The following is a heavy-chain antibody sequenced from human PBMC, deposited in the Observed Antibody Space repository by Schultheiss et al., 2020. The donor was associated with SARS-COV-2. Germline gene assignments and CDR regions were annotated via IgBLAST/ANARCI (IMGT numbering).Heavy chain of an antibody. CDR1: GFTFDDYA. V-gene: IGHV3-21*01. J-gene: IGHJ4*02. Sequence: GSLRLSCAASGFTFDDYAMHWVRQAPGKGLEWVSSISSSSSYIYYADSVKGRFTISRDNAKNSLYLQMNSLRAEDTAVYYCARDYELTGDSGADYWGQGTLVTVSS. D-gene: IGHD7-27*01. CDR3: ARDYELTGDSGADY. CDR2: ISSSSSYI.